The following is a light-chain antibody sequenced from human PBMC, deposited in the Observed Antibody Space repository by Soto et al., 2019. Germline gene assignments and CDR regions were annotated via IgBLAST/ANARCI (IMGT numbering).Light chain of an antibody. CDR2: GAS. J-gene: IGKJ1*01. CDR3: HHYGTVSWT. CDR1: QSVDSSF. V-gene: IGKV3-20*01. Sequence: EIVLTQSPGTLSLSPGERVTLSCRASQSVDSSFLGWYQQKPGQSPRLLIYGASSRASGIPDRFSGSGSGTDFTISRHGLDHVDFEVYYCHHYGTVSWTFGQGTKVEIK.